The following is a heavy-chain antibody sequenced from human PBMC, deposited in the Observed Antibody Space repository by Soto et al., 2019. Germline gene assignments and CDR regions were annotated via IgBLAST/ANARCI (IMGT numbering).Heavy chain of an antibody. CDR2: INPSGGST. J-gene: IGHJ4*02. Sequence: ASVKVSCKASGYTFTSYYMHWVRQAPGQGLEWMGIINPSGGSTSYAQKFQGRVTMTRDTSTSTVYMELSSLRSEGTAVYYCATSYCSGGSCYRAYFDYWGQGTLVTVSS. V-gene: IGHV1-46*01. D-gene: IGHD2-15*01. CDR1: GYTFTSYY. CDR3: ATSYCSGGSCYRAYFDY.